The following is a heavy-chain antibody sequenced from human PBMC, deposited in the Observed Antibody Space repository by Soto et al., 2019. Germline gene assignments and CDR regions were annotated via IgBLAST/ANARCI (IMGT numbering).Heavy chain of an antibody. Sequence: PGGSLRLSCAASGLTFSSYAMSWVRQAPGKGLEWVSAISGSGGSTYYADSVKGRFTISRDNSKNTLYLQMNSLRAEDTAVYYCAKENYCSGGSCYLRNFDYWGQGTLVTVSS. CDR3: AKENYCSGGSCYLRNFDY. D-gene: IGHD2-15*01. CDR2: ISGSGGST. V-gene: IGHV3-23*01. CDR1: GLTFSSYA. J-gene: IGHJ4*02.